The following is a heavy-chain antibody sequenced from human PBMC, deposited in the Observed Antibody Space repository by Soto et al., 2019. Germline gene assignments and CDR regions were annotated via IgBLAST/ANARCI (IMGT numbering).Heavy chain of an antibody. V-gene: IGHV3-21*01. Sequence: GGSLRLSCAASGFTFSSYSMNWVRQAPGKGLEWVSSISSSSSYIYYADSVKGRFTISRDNAKNSLYLQMNSLRAEDTAVYYCARDSVTTKLLTYYYYYYMDVWGKGTTVTVSS. J-gene: IGHJ6*03. D-gene: IGHD4-4*01. CDR2: ISSSSSYI. CDR3: ARDSVTTKLLTYYYYYYMDV. CDR1: GFTFSSYS.